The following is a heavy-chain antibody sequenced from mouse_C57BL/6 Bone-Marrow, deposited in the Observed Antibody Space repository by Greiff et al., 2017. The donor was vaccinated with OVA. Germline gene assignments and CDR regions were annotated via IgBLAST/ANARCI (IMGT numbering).Heavy chain of an antibody. CDR3: ARSYGSSYEGAMDY. CDR2: IHPNSGST. Sequence: QVQLKQSGAELVKPGASVKLSCKASGYTFTSYWMHWVKQRPGQGLEWIGMIHPNSGSTNYNEKFKSKATLTVDKSSSTAYMQLSSLTSEDSAVYYCARSYGSSYEGAMDYWGQGTSVTVSS. CDR1: GYTFTSYW. J-gene: IGHJ4*01. V-gene: IGHV1-64*01. D-gene: IGHD1-1*01.